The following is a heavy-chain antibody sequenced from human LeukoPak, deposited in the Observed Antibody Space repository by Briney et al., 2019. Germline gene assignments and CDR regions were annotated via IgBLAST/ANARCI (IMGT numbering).Heavy chain of an antibody. CDR1: GFTFSSYG. V-gene: IGHV3-33*01. CDR2: IWYGGSNK. Sequence: GGSLRLSCAASGFTFSSYGMHWVRQAPGKGLEWVAVIWYGGSNKYYADSVKGRFTISRDNSKNTLYLQMNSLRAEDTAVYYCARDPMGGYYFDYWGQGTLVTVSS. CDR3: ARDPMGGYYFDY. D-gene: IGHD1-26*01. J-gene: IGHJ4*02.